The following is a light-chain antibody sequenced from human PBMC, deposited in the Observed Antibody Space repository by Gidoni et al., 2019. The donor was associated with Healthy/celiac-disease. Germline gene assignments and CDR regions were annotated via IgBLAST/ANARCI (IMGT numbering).Light chain of an antibody. Sequence: AIRMTQSPSSFSASTGDRVTITCRASQGISSYLAWYQQKPGKAPKLLIYAASTLQSGVPSRFSGSGSGTDFTLTISCLQSEDFATYYCQQYYSYPLTFAQXTKVEIK. CDR3: QQYYSYPLT. V-gene: IGKV1-8*01. J-gene: IGKJ1*01. CDR2: AAS. CDR1: QGISSY.